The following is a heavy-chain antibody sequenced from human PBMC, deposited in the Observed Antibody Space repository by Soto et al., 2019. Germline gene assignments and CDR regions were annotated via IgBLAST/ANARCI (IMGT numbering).Heavy chain of an antibody. CDR1: GASISGSYYY. D-gene: IGHD1-20*01. J-gene: IGHJ4*02. V-gene: IGHV4-39*01. CDR2: VFYTGFT. Sequence: SETLSLTCAVSGASISGSYYYWAWLRQSPGKGPEWIGSVFYTGFTSYNPSPESRFSVSVDTSKSQFSLKLSAVTAADTAVYYCATSQKGYNWNYFDHWGQGALVTVSS. CDR3: ATSQKGYNWNYFDH.